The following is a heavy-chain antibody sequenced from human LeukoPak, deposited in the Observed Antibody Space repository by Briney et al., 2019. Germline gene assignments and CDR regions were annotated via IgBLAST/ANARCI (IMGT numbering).Heavy chain of an antibody. CDR3: ARNKWGDYTGSDY. CDR1: GFTFSSYW. J-gene: IGHJ4*02. CDR2: INHNGNVN. D-gene: IGHD4-17*01. V-gene: IGHV3-7*03. Sequence: GGSLRLSCAASGFTFSSYWMNWARQAPGKGLEWVASINHNGNVNYYVDSVKGRFTISRDNAKNSLYLQMSNLRAEDTAVYYCARNKWGDYTGSDYWGQGTLVTVSS.